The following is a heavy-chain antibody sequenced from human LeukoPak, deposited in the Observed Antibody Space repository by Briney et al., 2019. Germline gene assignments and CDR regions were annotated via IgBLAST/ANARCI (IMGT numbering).Heavy chain of an antibody. V-gene: IGHV3-53*01. D-gene: IGHD3-22*01. CDR1: GFTVNNVY. CDR3: VRDRYYYDSSGYYDAFDT. Sequence: GGSLRLSCAAPGFTVNNVYMALVRQAPGKGLEWVSVIHSDGSTFYADSVKGRFSISRDSSKNTLYLQLTSLRAGDAALYYCVRDRYYYDSSGYYDAFDTWGQGTMVSVSS. J-gene: IGHJ3*02. CDR2: IHSDGST.